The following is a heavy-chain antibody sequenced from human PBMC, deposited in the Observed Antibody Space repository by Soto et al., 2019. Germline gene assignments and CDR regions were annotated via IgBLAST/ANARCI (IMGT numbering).Heavy chain of an antibody. Sequence: ASETLSLTCAVYGGSFSGYYWSWIRQPPGKGLEWIGEINHSGSTNYNPSLKSRVTISVDTSKNQFSLKLSSVTAADTAVYYCAGATKPRRKPRICFDPWGKGTLVTVSS. CDR3: AGATKPRRKPRICFDP. V-gene: IGHV4-34*01. CDR2: INHSGST. J-gene: IGHJ5*02. D-gene: IGHD1-1*01. CDR1: GGSFSGYY.